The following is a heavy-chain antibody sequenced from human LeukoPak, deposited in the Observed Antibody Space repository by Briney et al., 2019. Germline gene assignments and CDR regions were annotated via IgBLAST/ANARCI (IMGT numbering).Heavy chain of an antibody. D-gene: IGHD3-3*01. CDR2: IKQEGSDK. CDR1: GFTFSRFW. J-gene: IGHJ4*02. Sequence: GGSLRLFCAASGFTFSRFWMSWVPHAPGKGLEEVANIKQEGSDKYYVDSVKGRFTISRDNAKNSQYLQMNSLRAKDTAVYYCAKHYDSWTRYNANFDSWGQGTLVTVSS. CDR3: AKHYDSWTRYNANFDS. V-gene: IGHV3-7*05.